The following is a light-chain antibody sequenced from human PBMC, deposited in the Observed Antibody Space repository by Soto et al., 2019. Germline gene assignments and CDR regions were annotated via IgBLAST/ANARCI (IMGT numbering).Light chain of an antibody. V-gene: IGKV1-27*01. CDR1: QGINHY. Sequence: DIQMTQSPSSLSASVGDRVTITCRASQGINHYLAWFQQKPGKVPKLLIYATSTLQSGVPSRFSGSESGTDLTLTITSLQPEDCATYYCQQTYATPITFGQGTRLEIK. J-gene: IGKJ5*01. CDR3: QQTYATPIT. CDR2: ATS.